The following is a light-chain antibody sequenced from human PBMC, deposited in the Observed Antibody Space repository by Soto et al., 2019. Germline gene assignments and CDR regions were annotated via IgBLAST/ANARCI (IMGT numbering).Light chain of an antibody. CDR3: SSYAGSKLV. J-gene: IGLJ2*01. Sequence: QSVLTQPPSASGTPGQSVTISCTGTSSDVGGYNYVSWYQQRPGKAPKLMIFEVSKRPSGVPDRFSGSKSGNTASLTVSGLQAEDEADYYCSSYAGSKLVFGGGTKLTVL. CDR1: SSDVGGYNY. V-gene: IGLV2-8*01. CDR2: EVS.